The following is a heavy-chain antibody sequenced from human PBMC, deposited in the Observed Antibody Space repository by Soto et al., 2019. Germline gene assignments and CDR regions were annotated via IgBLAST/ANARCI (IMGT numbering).Heavy chain of an antibody. CDR2: ISGGGDNT. Sequence: PGGSLRLSCAASAFSFSSYGMSWVRQAPGKGLEWVSAISGGGDNTYYADSVKGRFTISRDNSKNTLYLQMNSLTAEDTAVYYCAKTHNYGGRGSLDYWGQGTLVTVSS. D-gene: IGHD2-15*01. CDR3: AKTHNYGGRGSLDY. V-gene: IGHV3-23*01. J-gene: IGHJ4*02. CDR1: AFSFSSYG.